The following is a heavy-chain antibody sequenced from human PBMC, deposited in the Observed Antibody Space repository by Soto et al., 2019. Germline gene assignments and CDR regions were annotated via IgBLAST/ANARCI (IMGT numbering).Heavy chain of an antibody. CDR3: AKVWIMQRVDTAMAPDC. V-gene: IGHV3-30*18. CDR2: ISYDGSNK. CDR1: GFTFSSYG. Sequence: PGGSLRLSCAASGFTFSSYGMHWVRQAPGKGLEWVAVISYDGSNKYYADSVKGRFTTSRDNSKNTLYLQMNSLRAEDTAVYYCAKVWIMQRVDTAMAPDCWGQGTLVTVSS. D-gene: IGHD5-18*01. J-gene: IGHJ4*02.